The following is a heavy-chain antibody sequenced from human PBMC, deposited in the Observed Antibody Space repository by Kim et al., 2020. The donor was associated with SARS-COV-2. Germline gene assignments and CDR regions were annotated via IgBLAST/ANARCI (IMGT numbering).Heavy chain of an antibody. V-gene: IGHV4-59*13. Sequence: SETLSLTCTVSGGSISSYYWSWIRQPPGKGLEWIGYIYYSGSTNYNPSLKSRVTISVDTSKNQFSLKLSSVTAADTAVYYCARAVVDPRRFFDYWGQGTLVTVSS. CDR3: ARAVVDPRRFFDY. D-gene: IGHD2-15*01. J-gene: IGHJ4*02. CDR2: IYYSGST. CDR1: GGSISSYY.